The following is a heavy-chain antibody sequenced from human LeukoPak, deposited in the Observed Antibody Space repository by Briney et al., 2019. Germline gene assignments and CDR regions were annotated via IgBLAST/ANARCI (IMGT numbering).Heavy chain of an antibody. V-gene: IGHV3-23*01. D-gene: IGHD3-22*01. J-gene: IGHJ4*02. CDR1: GFTFSSYA. Sequence: GGSLRLSCAASGFTFSSYAMSWVRQAPGKGLEWVSAISGSGGSTYYADSVKGRFTISRDNSKNTLYLQMNSLRAEDTAVYYCAKDRTVTMIVVVIPDYFDYWGQGTLSPSPQ. CDR3: AKDRTVTMIVVVIPDYFDY. CDR2: ISGSGGST.